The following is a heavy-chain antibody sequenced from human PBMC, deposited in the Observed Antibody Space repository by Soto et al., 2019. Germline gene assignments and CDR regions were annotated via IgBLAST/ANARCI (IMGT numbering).Heavy chain of an antibody. CDR2: IIPIFGTA. CDR1: GGTFSSYA. J-gene: IGHJ4*02. D-gene: IGHD3-10*01. V-gene: IGHV1-69*13. Sequence: SVKVSCKASGGTFSSYAISWVRQAPGQGLEWMGGIIPIFGTANYAQKFQGRVTITADESTSTAYMELSSLRSEDTAVYYCARGYYHGSGSYSGYWGQGTPVTVSS. CDR3: ARGYYHGSGSYSGY.